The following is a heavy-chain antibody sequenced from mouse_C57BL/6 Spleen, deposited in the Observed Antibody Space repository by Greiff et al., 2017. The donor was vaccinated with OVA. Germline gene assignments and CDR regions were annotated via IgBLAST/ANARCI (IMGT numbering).Heavy chain of an antibody. Sequence: EVQLQQSGPELAKPGASVKISCKASGYTFTDYNMDWVKQSHGQSLEWIGDINPNNGGTIYNQKFKGKATLTVDKSSSTAYMELRSLTSEDTAVYYCARINYYVSSLDYWGQGTTLTVSS. CDR1: GYTFTDYN. CDR3: ARINYYVSSLDY. J-gene: IGHJ2*01. V-gene: IGHV1-18*01. CDR2: INPNNGGT. D-gene: IGHD1-1*01.